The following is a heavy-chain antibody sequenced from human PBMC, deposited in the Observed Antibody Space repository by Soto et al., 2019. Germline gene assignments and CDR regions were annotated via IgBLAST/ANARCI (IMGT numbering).Heavy chain of an antibody. D-gene: IGHD3-22*01. CDR2: IIPIFGTA. CDR1: GGTFSSYA. Sequence: GASVKVSCKASGGTFSSYAISWVRQAPGQGLEWMGGIIPIFGTAKYAQKFQGRVTITADESTSTAYMELSSLRSEDTAVYYCARVSVAGYYDSSGPAMAAFDIWGQGTMVTVSS. V-gene: IGHV1-69*13. CDR3: ARVSVAGYYDSSGPAMAAFDI. J-gene: IGHJ3*02.